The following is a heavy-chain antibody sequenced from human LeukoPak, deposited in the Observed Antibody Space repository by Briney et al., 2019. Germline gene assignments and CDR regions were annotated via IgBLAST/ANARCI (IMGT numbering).Heavy chain of an antibody. V-gene: IGHV3-11*04. CDR3: ARVPPPTVRYFDPGVIDY. CDR2: ISSSGSTI. J-gene: IGHJ4*02. CDR1: GFTFSDYY. Sequence: GGSLRLSCAASGFTFSDYYMSWIRQAPGKGLEWVSYISSSGSTIYYADSVKGRFTISRDNAKNSLYLQMNSLRAEDTAVYYCARVPPPTVRYFDPGVIDYWGQGTLVTVSS. D-gene: IGHD3-9*01.